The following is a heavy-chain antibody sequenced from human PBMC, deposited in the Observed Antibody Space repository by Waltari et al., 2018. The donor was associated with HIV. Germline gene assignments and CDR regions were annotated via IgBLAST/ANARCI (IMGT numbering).Heavy chain of an antibody. CDR2: ISGYNGDT. CDR1: GYNFTTYG. D-gene: IGHD3-22*01. V-gene: IGHV1-18*01. J-gene: IGHJ4*02. Sequence: QVHLVQSGAELRRPGASVPVSCTASGYNFTTYGLTWVRQAPGQGLEGMGWISGYNGDTKYAQKVRGRVTMTTDTSTSTAYLEMGSLRFDDTAVYYCARDHYYGSSGYYSDYWGQGTLVTVSS. CDR3: ARDHYYGSSGYYSDY.